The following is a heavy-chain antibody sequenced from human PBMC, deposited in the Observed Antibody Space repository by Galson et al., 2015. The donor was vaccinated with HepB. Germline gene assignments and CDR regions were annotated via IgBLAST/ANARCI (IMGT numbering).Heavy chain of an antibody. CDR1: GFTFDDYA. V-gene: IGHV3-15*07. Sequence: SLRLSCAASGFTFDDYAMHWVRQAPGKGLEWVSGIKSKTDGGTTDYAAPVKGRFTISRDDSKNTLYLQMNSLKTEDTAVYYCTTVLYDILTGYSPSDIWGQGTMVTVSS. CDR2: IKSKTDGGTT. D-gene: IGHD3-9*01. J-gene: IGHJ3*02. CDR3: TTVLYDILTGYSPSDI.